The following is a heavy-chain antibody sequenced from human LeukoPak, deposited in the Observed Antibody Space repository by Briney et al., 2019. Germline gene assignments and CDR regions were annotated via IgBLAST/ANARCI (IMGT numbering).Heavy chain of an antibody. D-gene: IGHD4-11*01. V-gene: IGHV3-48*03. CDR1: GFTFSSHE. CDR2: ISSSGSTI. CDR3: ARDLRRLQFTPEGADY. J-gene: IGHJ4*02. Sequence: GGSLRLSCAASGFTFSSHEMNWVRQAPGKGLEWVSYISSSGSTIYYADSVKGRFTISRDNAKNSVYLQMNSLRAEDTAVYYCARDLRRLQFTPEGADYWGQGILVTVSS.